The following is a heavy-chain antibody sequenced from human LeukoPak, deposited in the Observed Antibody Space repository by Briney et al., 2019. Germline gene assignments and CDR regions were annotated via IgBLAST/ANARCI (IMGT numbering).Heavy chain of an antibody. CDR3: ARDLVYSSSWRGGYYFDY. CDR1: GGSISSSSYY. D-gene: IGHD6-13*01. V-gene: IGHV4-39*07. Sequence: PSETLSLTCTVSGGSISSSSYYWGWIRQPPGKGLEWIGSIYYSGSTYYNPSLKSRVTISVDTSKNQFSLKLSSVTAADTAVYYCARDLVYSSSWRGGYYFDYWGQGTLVTVSS. J-gene: IGHJ4*02. CDR2: IYYSGST.